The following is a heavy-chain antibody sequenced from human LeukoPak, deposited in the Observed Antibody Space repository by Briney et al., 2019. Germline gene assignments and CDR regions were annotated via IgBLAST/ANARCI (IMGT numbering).Heavy chain of an antibody. J-gene: IGHJ4*02. D-gene: IGHD3-10*01. CDR3: ARADVWGSGFHDY. Sequence: GGSLRLSCAASGFTFSSYTMNWVRQAPGKGLEWVSSISSSSSYIYYADSVKGRFTISRDNAKNSLSLQMNSLRAEDTAVYYCARADVWGSGFHDYWGQGTVATVSS. CDR1: GFTFSSYT. CDR2: ISSSSSYI. V-gene: IGHV3-21*01.